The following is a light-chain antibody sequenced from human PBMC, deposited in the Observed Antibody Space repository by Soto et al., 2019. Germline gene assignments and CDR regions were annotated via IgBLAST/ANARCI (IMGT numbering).Light chain of an antibody. V-gene: IGLV2-11*01. CDR2: DVN. CDR3: CSYAGTYTRV. J-gene: IGLJ1*01. CDR1: SSDVDNYNN. Sequence: QSALTQPRSVSGSPGQSVTISCTRTSSDVDNYNNVSWYQQHPGKAPKLLIYDVNKRPSGVPYRFSGSKSGNTASLTISGLQAGDEVDYFCCSYAGTYTRVFGTGTKVTVL.